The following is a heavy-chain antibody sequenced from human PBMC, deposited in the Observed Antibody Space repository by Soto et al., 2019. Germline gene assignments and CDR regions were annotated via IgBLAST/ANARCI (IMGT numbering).Heavy chain of an antibody. CDR2: INSAGTNT. CDR1: GFTLSSYW. CDR3: ARIEGITIIRGVTAFDL. D-gene: IGHD3-10*01. Sequence: EGQLEESGGGLVQPGGSVRLSCVASGFTLSSYWMHWVRQAPGKGLVWVSRINSAGTNTNYADSVKGRFTISRDNAKNTLYLQMNSLRAEDTAVYYCARIEGITIIRGVTAFDLWGQGTTVFVSS. V-gene: IGHV3-74*01. J-gene: IGHJ3*01.